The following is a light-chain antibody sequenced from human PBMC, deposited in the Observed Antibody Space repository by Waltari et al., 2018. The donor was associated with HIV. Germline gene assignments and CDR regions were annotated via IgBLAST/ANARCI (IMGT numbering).Light chain of an antibody. CDR1: SSNIETNT. J-gene: IGLJ2*01. Sequence: QSVLTQAPSASGTPGQRVTISCSGSSSNIETNTVNWYQQLPGTAPKLLIYSINQRPSGVPARFSRSKSGTSASLAISGLQSEDEADYYGAAWDDSLNGPVFGGGTKLTVL. CDR3: AAWDDSLNGPV. V-gene: IGLV1-44*01. CDR2: SIN.